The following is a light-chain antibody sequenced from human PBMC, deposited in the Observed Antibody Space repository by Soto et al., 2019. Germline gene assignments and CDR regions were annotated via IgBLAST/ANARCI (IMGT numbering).Light chain of an antibody. J-gene: IGKJ2*01. CDR2: GTS. CDR1: QSVSSTY. CDR3: QHYGNSPLYT. Sequence: EVVLTQSPGTLSLSPGGRATLSCRASQSVSSTYLAWYQQKPGQAPRLLMYGTSRRATGIPDRFSGSGSGTDFTLTISRLEPEDFAVYYCQHYGNSPLYTFGQGTKLELK. V-gene: IGKV3-20*01.